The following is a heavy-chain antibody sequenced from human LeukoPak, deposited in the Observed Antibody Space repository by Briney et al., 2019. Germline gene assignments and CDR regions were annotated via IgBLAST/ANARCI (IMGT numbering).Heavy chain of an antibody. D-gene: IGHD6-6*01. Sequence: GRSLRLSCAASGFTFSSYVMHWVRQAPGKGLEWVAIISYDGSNEYYADSVKGRFTISRDNSKNTLYLQMNSLRAADTAVYYCARDKGTSYPSSFDYWGKGTMVTVSS. V-gene: IGHV3-30*04. CDR3: ARDKGTSYPSSFDY. CDR2: ISYDGSNE. J-gene: IGHJ4*01. CDR1: GFTFSSYV.